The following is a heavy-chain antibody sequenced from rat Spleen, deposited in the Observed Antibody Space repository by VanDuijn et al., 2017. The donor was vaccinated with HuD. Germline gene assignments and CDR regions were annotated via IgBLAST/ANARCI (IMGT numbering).Heavy chain of an antibody. V-gene: IGHV2-1*01. CDR2: IWSDGST. Sequence: VQLVESGGGLVQPGRSMKLSCAASGLSFSNYDMAWVRQPPGKGLEWMGAIWSDGSTDYNSALKSRLSISRDTSKSQVFLKMNSLQTEDTAIYFCTSPFRWFAYWGQGTLVTVSS. CDR3: TSPFRWFAY. J-gene: IGHJ3*01. CDR1: GLSFSNYD.